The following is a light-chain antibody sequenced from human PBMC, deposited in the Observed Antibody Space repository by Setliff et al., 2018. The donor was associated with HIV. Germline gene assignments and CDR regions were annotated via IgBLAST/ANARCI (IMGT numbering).Light chain of an antibody. V-gene: IGLV2-23*02. Sequence: QSVLTQPRSVSGSPGQSVTFSCTGSSSDVGAYSFVSWYQQHPGKAPKLIIYEVSKRPSGVSNRFSGSKSGNTASLTISGLQVEDESDHYCCSYAHSSTYVFGTGTKVTVL. CDR2: EVS. CDR1: SSDVGAYSF. J-gene: IGLJ1*01. CDR3: CSYAHSSTYV.